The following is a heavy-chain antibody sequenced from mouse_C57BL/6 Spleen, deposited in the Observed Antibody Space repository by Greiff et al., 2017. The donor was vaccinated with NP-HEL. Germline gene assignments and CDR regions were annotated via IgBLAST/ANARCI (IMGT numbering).Heavy chain of an antibody. V-gene: IGHV1-62-2*01. CDR3: ARHEARYDYDGSWCAD. J-gene: IGHJ3*01. Sequence: VQLQQSGAELVKPGASVKLSCKASGYTFTEYTIHWVKQRAGQGLEWIGWFYPGSGSIKYNEKFKDKATLTADKSSSTVYMELSRLTSEDSEVYFCARHEARYDYDGSWCADWGQGTLVTVSA. CDR1: GYTFTEYT. CDR2: FYPGSGSI. D-gene: IGHD2-4*01.